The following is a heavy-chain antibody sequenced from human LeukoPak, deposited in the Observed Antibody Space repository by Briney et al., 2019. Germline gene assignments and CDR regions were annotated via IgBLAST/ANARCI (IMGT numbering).Heavy chain of an antibody. CDR1: GGSFSGYY. CDR3: ARYDSSGFIFDY. J-gene: IGHJ4*02. CDR2: INHSGST. V-gene: IGHV4-34*09. Sequence: SETLSLACAVHGGSFSGYYWSWIRQPPGKGLDWIGEINHSGSTNYNPSLKSRVTISVDTSKNQFSLKLSSVTAADTAVYYCARYDSSGFIFDYWGQGTLVTASS. D-gene: IGHD3-22*01.